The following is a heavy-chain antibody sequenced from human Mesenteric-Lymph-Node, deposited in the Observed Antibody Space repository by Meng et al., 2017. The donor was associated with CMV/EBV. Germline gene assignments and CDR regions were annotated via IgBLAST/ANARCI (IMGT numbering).Heavy chain of an antibody. V-gene: IGHV1-2*06. Sequence: QVQPVQSGAEVKEPGASVKVSCKASGYTFTGYSIHWVRQAPGQGLEWMGRISPNTGDTIYEENFQGRVTMTRDTSINTAYMELSSLTSDDTAVYYCGRGQQTFDPWGQGTLVTVSS. J-gene: IGHJ5*02. D-gene: IGHD1-1*01. CDR1: GYTFTGYS. CDR3: GRGQQTFDP. CDR2: ISPNTGDT.